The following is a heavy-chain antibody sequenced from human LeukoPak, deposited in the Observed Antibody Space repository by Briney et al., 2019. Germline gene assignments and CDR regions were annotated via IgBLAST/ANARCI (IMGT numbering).Heavy chain of an antibody. J-gene: IGHJ4*02. CDR1: GGSISNYY. Sequence: SETLSLTCTVSGGSISNYYWSWIRQPPGKGLEWIGYIYYSGSTDYNSSLKSRVTISVDTSKNQFSLKLSSVTAADTAVYYCARALAAAGPFDYWGQGTLVTVSS. CDR3: ARALAAAGPFDY. D-gene: IGHD6-13*01. CDR2: IYYSGST. V-gene: IGHV4-59*01.